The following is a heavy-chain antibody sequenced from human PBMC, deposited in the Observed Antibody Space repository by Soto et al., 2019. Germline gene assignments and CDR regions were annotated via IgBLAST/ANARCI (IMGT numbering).Heavy chain of an antibody. V-gene: IGHV3-74*01. D-gene: IGHD3-10*01. CDR3: ARVPILDGSGSYYYNWFDP. J-gene: IGHJ5*02. CDR1: GFTFSSYW. CDR2: INSDGSST. Sequence: QPGGSLRLSCAASGFTFSSYWMHWVRQAPGKGLVWVSRINSDGSSTSYADSVKGRFTISRDNAKNTLYLQMNSLRAEDTAVYYCARVPILDGSGSYYYNWFDPWGQGTLVTVSS.